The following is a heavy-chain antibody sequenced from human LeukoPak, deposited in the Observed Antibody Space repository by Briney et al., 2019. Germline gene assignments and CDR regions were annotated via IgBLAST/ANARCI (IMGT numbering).Heavy chain of an antibody. D-gene: IGHD2-2*01. CDR3: ARSYCSSISCRFDY. Sequence: ASVKVSCKASGYTFTSYDINWVRQATGQGPEWMGWMNPNSGNTGYAQKLQGRVTMTRNTSISTAYMELSSLRSEDTAVYYCARSYCSSISCRFDYWGQGTLVTVPS. CDR2: MNPNSGNT. V-gene: IGHV1-8*01. J-gene: IGHJ4*02. CDR1: GYTFTSYD.